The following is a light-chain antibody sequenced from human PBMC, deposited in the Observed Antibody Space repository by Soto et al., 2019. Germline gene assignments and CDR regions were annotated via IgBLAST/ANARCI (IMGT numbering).Light chain of an antibody. CDR3: QQYENLLT. V-gene: IGKV1-33*01. CDR1: QNIKNY. Sequence: DIHMTQSPSSLSASVGDRFTITCQASQNIKNYLNWYQQKPGRAPKILIYDASNLEAGVPSRLRGSGSGTDFTFTISRLQPEDIATYYCQQYENLLTFGQGTRLEIK. J-gene: IGKJ5*01. CDR2: DAS.